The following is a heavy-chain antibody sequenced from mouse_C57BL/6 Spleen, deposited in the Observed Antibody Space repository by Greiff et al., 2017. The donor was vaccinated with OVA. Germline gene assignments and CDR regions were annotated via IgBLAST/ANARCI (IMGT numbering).Heavy chain of an antibody. CDR2: IDPSDSYT. CDR3: ARYPITTVVAPDY. Sequence: VQLQQPGAELVKPGASVKLSCKASGYTFTSYWMQWVKQRPGQGLEWIGEIDPSDSYTNYNQKFKGKATLTVDTSSSTAYMQLSSLTSEDSAVYYCARYPITTVVAPDYWGQGTTLTVSS. D-gene: IGHD1-1*01. J-gene: IGHJ2*01. V-gene: IGHV1-50*01. CDR1: GYTFTSYW.